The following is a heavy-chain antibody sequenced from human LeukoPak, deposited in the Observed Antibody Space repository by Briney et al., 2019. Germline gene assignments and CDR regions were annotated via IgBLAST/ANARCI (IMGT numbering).Heavy chain of an antibody. Sequence: ASVKVSCKASGGTFSSYAISWVRQAPGQGLEWMGRIIPILGIANYAQKFQGRVTITADKSTSTAYMELGSLRSEDTAVYYCARGDGGYCSSTSCYYFDYWGQGPLVTVSS. J-gene: IGHJ4*02. V-gene: IGHV1-69*04. D-gene: IGHD2-2*01. CDR1: GGTFSSYA. CDR3: ARGDGGYCSSTSCYYFDY. CDR2: IIPILGIA.